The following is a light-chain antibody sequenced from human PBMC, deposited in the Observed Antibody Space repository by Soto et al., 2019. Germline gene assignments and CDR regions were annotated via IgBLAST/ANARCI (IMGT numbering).Light chain of an antibody. J-gene: IGKJ4*01. Sequence: DIVMTQSPDSLALSLGETATINCKSSQSVLYSSNNKNYLAWYQQKPGQPPNLLIYWASTRASGVPDRFSGSGSGTDFTLTISCLQSEDFATYYCQQYYSFPLTFGGGTKVDIK. V-gene: IGKV4-1*01. CDR3: QQYYSFPLT. CDR1: QSVLYSSNNKNY. CDR2: WAS.